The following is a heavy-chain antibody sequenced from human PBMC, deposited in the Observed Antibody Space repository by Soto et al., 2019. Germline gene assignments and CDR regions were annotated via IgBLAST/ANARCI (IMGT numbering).Heavy chain of an antibody. Sequence: EVQLVGSGGGLVQPGGSLRLSCAASGFTVSSNYMIWVRQAPGKGLEWVSVIYSGGSTYYADSVKGRFTISRHNSKNTLYLQMNSLRAEDTAVYYCARGGFYGDYGYYFDYWGQGTLVTVSS. V-gene: IGHV3-53*04. J-gene: IGHJ4*02. CDR1: GFTVSSNY. D-gene: IGHD4-17*01. CDR2: IYSGGST. CDR3: ARGGFYGDYGYYFDY.